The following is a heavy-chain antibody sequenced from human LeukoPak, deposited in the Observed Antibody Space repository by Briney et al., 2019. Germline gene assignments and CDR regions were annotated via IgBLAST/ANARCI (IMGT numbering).Heavy chain of an antibody. Sequence: GGSLRLSCAASGFTFSSYSMNWVRQAPGKGLEWVSYISSSSSTIYYADSVKGRFTISRDNAKNTLYLQMNSLRAEDTAVYYCAKVGDYYDSSGYRRIAEYFQHWGQGTLVTVSS. J-gene: IGHJ1*01. D-gene: IGHD3-22*01. CDR1: GFTFSSYS. V-gene: IGHV3-48*01. CDR3: AKVGDYYDSSGYRRIAEYFQH. CDR2: ISSSSSTI.